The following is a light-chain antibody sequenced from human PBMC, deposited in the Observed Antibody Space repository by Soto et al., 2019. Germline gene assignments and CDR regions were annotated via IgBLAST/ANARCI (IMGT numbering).Light chain of an antibody. CDR2: DAS. Sequence: EIVLTQSPATLSLSPGERATLSCRASQSVSSHLAWYQQKPGQAPRLLIYDASSRATGIPDRFSGSGSGTDFTLTISSLQSEDFALYYCQQYNKWPLITFGQGTRLEIK. CDR3: QQYNKWPLIT. V-gene: IGKV3D-15*01. J-gene: IGKJ5*01. CDR1: QSVSSH.